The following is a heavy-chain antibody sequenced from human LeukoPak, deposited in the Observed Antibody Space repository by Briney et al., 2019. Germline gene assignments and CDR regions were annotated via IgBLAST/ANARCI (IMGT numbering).Heavy chain of an antibody. D-gene: IGHD3-16*02. CDR2: FDPEDGET. Sequence: GASVKVSCKVSGYTLTELSMHWVRQAPGKGLEWMGGFDPEDGETIYAQKFQGRVTMTEDTSTDTAYMELSGLRSEDTAVYYCATSTYVWGSYRFDYWGQGTLVTVSS. J-gene: IGHJ4*02. V-gene: IGHV1-24*01. CDR1: GYTLTELS. CDR3: ATSTYVWGSYRFDY.